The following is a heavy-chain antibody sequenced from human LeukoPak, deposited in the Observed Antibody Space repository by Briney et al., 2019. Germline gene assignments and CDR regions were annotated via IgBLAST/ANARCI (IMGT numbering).Heavy chain of an antibody. V-gene: IGHV3-30*18. CDR1: GFTFSSDG. D-gene: IGHD3-3*01. CDR3: AKGHYDFWSGHFDF. J-gene: IGHJ4*02. Sequence: PGGSLLLSCSASGFTFSSDGVEWVRQAPGKGDEWLAVISSDGNNKYYADAVKDRYTISRDNSKNTLDLQMNSLRTEDTAVYFCAKGHYDFWSGHFDFGGQGTLVTVS. CDR2: ISSDGNNK.